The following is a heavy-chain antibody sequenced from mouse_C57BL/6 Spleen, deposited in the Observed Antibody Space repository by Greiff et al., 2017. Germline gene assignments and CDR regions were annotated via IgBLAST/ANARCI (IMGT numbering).Heavy chain of an antibody. CDR3: AYDYDGLDY. Sequence: QVQLQQPGAELVRPGSSVKLSCKASGYTFTSYWMDWVKQRPGQGLEWIGNIYPSDSETHYNQKFKDKATLTVDKSSSTAYMQLSSLTSEDSAVYYCAYDYDGLDYWGQGTTLTVSS. J-gene: IGHJ2*01. V-gene: IGHV1-61*01. CDR2: IYPSDSET. CDR1: GYTFTSYW. D-gene: IGHD2-4*01.